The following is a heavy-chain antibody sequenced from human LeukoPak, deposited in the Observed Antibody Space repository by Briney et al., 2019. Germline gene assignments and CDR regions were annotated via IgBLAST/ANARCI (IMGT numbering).Heavy chain of an antibody. CDR3: VRGTPLDCSGTSCYLEFGRPRNYYNYYMDV. CDR1: GGTFSSYA. J-gene: IGHJ6*03. CDR2: ITPIFGTA. D-gene: IGHD2-2*01. Sequence: ASVKVSCKASGGTFSSYAISWVRQAPGQGLEWMGGITPIFGTANYAQKFQGRVTITADESTSTAFMELSRLRSEDTAVYYCVRGTPLDCSGTSCYLEFGRPRNYYNYYMDVWGKGTTVTISS. V-gene: IGHV1-69*13.